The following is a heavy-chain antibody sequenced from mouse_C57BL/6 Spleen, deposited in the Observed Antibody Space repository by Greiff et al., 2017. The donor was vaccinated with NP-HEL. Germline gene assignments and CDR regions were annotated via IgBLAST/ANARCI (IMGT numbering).Heavy chain of an antibody. D-gene: IGHD4-1*01. J-gene: IGHJ3*01. CDR2: IYPRSGNT. Sequence: VQLQQSGAELARPGASVKLSCKASGYTFTSYGISWVKQRTGQGLEWIGEIYPRSGNTYYNEKFKGKATLTADKASSTAYMELRSLTSEDSAVYFCARNWETWFAYWGQGTLVTVSA. CDR1: GYTFTSYG. CDR3: ARNWETWFAY. V-gene: IGHV1-81*01.